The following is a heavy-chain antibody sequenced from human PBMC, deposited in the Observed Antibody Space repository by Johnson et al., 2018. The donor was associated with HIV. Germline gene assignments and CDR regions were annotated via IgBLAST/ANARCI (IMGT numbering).Heavy chain of an antibody. Sequence: VQLVESGGGLVQPGGSLRLSCAASGFTVSSNYMSWVRKAPGKGLEWVSVIYSGGSTSYADSVKGRFTISRDNSKNTLYLQMNSLRAEDTAVYYCARDRVPDAFDIWGQGTMVTVSS. CDR2: IYSGGST. CDR1: GFTVSSNY. CDR3: ARDRVPDAFDI. J-gene: IGHJ3*02. D-gene: IGHD3-3*01. V-gene: IGHV3-66*01.